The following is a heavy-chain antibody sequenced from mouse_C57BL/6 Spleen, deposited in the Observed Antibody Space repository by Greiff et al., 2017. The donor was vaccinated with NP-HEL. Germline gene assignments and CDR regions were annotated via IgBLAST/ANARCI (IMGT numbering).Heavy chain of an antibody. V-gene: IGHV1-78*01. CDR3: ARSGPVYYGIYDYAMDY. CDR1: GYTFTDHT. Sequence: QVQLQQSDAELVKPGASVKISCKASGYTFTDHTIHWMKQRPEQGLEWIGYIYPRDGSTKYNEKFKGKATLTADKSSSTAYMQLNSLTSEDSAVYFCARSGPVYYGIYDYAMDYWGQGTSVTVSS. CDR2: IYPRDGST. D-gene: IGHD2-1*01. J-gene: IGHJ4*01.